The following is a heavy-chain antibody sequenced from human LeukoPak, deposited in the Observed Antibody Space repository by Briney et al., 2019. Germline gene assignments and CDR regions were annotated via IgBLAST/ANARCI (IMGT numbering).Heavy chain of an antibody. V-gene: IGHV1-69*04. D-gene: IGHD6-19*01. J-gene: IGHJ4*02. Sequence: SVKVSCKASGGTFISYAISWVRQAPGQGLEWMGRIIPNLGIANYAQKFQGRVTITADKSTSTAYMELSSLRSEDTAVYYCARPRSSGWSAFDYWGQGTLVTVSS. CDR1: GGTFISYA. CDR3: ARPRSSGWSAFDY. CDR2: IIPNLGIA.